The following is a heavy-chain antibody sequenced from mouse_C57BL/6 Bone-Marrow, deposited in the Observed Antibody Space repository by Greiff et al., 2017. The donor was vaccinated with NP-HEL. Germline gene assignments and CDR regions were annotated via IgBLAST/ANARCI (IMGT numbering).Heavy chain of an antibody. CDR2: ISYDGSN. D-gene: IGHD2-3*01. CDR3: ARGGYYGGAMDY. Sequence: EVQLVESGPGLVKPSQSLSLTCSVTGYSITSGYYWNWIRQFPGNKLEWMGYISYDGSNNYNPSLKNRISLTRDTSKNQFFLKLNSVTTEDTATYYCARGGYYGGAMDYWGQGTSVTVSS. V-gene: IGHV3-6*01. CDR1: GYSITSGYY. J-gene: IGHJ4*01.